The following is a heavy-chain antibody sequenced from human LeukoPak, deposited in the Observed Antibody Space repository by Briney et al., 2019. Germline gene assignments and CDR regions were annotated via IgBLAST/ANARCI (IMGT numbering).Heavy chain of an antibody. Sequence: ASVKVSCKASGYTFTSYGIIWVRQAPGQGLEWMAWINGYNGNTNYTQKLQGRVTMTTDTSTSTAYMELRSLRSDDTAVYYCARPDYGGNRGSFDIWGQGTMVTVSS. D-gene: IGHD4-23*01. V-gene: IGHV1-18*01. CDR3: ARPDYGGNRGSFDI. CDR2: INGYNGNT. CDR1: GYTFTSYG. J-gene: IGHJ3*02.